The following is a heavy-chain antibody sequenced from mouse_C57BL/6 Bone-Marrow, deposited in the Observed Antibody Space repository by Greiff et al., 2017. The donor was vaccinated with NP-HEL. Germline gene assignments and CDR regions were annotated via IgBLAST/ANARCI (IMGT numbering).Heavy chain of an antibody. J-gene: IGHJ2*01. CDR2: INPNNGGT. D-gene: IGHD3-3*01. Sequence: VHVKQSGPELVKPGASVKMSCKASGYTFTDYNMHWVKQSHGKSLEWIGYINPNNGGTSYNQKFKGKATLTVNKSSSTAYMELRSLTSEDSAVYYCARGLLYYFDYWGQGTTLTVSS. V-gene: IGHV1-22*01. CDR3: ARGLLYYFDY. CDR1: GYTFTDYN.